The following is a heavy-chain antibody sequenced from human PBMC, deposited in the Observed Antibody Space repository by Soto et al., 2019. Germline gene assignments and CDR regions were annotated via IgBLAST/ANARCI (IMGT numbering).Heavy chain of an antibody. CDR1: GFTFSSYA. CDR3: ARGVGWDPLDY. CDR2: ISYDGSNK. Sequence: QVQLVESGGGVVQPGRSLRLSCAASGFTFSSYAMHWVRQAPGKGLEWVAVISYDGSNKYYADSVKGRFTISRDNSKNTLYLQMNSLRAEDTAVYYCARGVGWDPLDYLGQGTLVTVSS. J-gene: IGHJ4*02. V-gene: IGHV3-30-3*01. D-gene: IGHD1-26*01.